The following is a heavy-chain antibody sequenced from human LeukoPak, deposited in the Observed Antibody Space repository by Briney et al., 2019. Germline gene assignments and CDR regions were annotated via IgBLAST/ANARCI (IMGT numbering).Heavy chain of an antibody. D-gene: IGHD2-15*01. Sequence: SVKVSCKASGGSFSSYAISWVRQAPGQGLEWMGGIIPIFGTANYAQKFQGRVTITADESTSTAYMELSSLRSEDTAVYYCARTMCSGGSCYENWFDPWGQGTLVTVSS. J-gene: IGHJ5*02. V-gene: IGHV1-69*01. CDR3: ARTMCSGGSCYENWFDP. CDR1: GGSFSSYA. CDR2: IIPIFGTA.